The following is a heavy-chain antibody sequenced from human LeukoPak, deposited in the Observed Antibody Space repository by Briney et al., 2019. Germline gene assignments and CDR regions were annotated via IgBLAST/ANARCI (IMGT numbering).Heavy chain of an antibody. CDR1: GFTFSNYW. CDR3: ARDNDHKDDY. V-gene: IGHV3-7*04. Sequence: PGGSLRLSCAVSGFTFSNYWMTWVRQAPGKGLEWVANIKQDGTEKYYVDSVKGRFIISRDNTKNSVYLQMNSLRAEDTAVYYCARDNDHKDDYWGQGTLVTVSS. J-gene: IGHJ4*02. CDR2: IKQDGTEK.